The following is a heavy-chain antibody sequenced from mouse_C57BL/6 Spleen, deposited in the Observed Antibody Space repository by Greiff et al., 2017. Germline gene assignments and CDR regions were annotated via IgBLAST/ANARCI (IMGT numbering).Heavy chain of an antibody. CDR1: GYTFTDYY. J-gene: IGHJ4*01. CDR3: ARRGGNYSDAMDY. Sequence: QVQLQQSGAELVRPGASVKLSCKASGYTFTDYYINWVKQRPGQGLEWIARIYPGSGNTYYNEKFKGKATLTAEKSSSTAYMQLSSLTSEDSAVYFCARRGGNYSDAMDYWGQGTSVTVSA. V-gene: IGHV1-76*01. CDR2: IYPGSGNT. D-gene: IGHD2-1*01.